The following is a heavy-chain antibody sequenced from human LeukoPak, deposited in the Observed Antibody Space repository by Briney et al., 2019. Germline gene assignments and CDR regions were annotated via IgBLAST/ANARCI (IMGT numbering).Heavy chain of an antibody. V-gene: IGHV4-59*01. J-gene: IGHJ4*02. D-gene: IGHD6-19*01. CDR2: IYYSGST. Sequence: SETLSLTCTVSGGSISSYYWSWIRQPPGKGLEWIGYIYYSGSTNYNPSLKSRVTISVDTSKNQFSLKLSSVTAADTAVYYCAAGYSSGWYFPHCWGQGTLVTVSS. CDR3: AAGYSSGWYFPHC. CDR1: GGSISSYY.